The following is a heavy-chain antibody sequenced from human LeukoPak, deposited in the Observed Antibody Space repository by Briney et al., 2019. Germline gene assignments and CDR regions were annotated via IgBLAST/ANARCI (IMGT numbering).Heavy chain of an antibody. J-gene: IGHJ5*02. CDR2: ISGSGGST. Sequence: QAGGSLRLSCAASGFTFSSYAMSWVRQAPGKGLEWVSAISGSGGSTYYADSVMGRFTISRDNAKSTLYLQMNNLRVEDTAVYYCAKDRGDYGDRSRFDPWGQGIPVTVSS. V-gene: IGHV3-23*01. D-gene: IGHD4-17*01. CDR3: AKDRGDYGDRSRFDP. CDR1: GFTFSSYA.